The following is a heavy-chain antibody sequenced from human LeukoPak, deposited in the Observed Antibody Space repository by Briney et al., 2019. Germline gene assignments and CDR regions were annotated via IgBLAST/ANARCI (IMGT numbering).Heavy chain of an antibody. D-gene: IGHD6-13*01. Sequence: GGSLRLSCAASGFTFSSYGMHWVRQAPGKGLEWVAVISYDGSNKYYVDSVKGRFTISRDNAKNSLYLQMNSLRAEDTAVYYCARVSSSWYGGAGYYFDYWGQGTLVTVSS. J-gene: IGHJ4*02. V-gene: IGHV3-30*03. CDR2: ISYDGSNK. CDR3: ARVSSSWYGGAGYYFDY. CDR1: GFTFSSYG.